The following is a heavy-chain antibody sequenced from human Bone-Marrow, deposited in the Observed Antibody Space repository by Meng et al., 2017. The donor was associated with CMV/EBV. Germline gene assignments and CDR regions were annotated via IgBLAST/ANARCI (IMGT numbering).Heavy chain of an antibody. CDR3: ARRIAAAGTISYYYYYYGMDV. D-gene: IGHD6-13*01. V-gene: IGHV3-7*01. CDR2: IKQDGSEK. J-gene: IGHJ6*02. Sequence: GESLKISCAASGFTFSSYWMSWVRQAPGKGLEWVANIKQDGSEKYYVDSVKGRFTISRDNAKNSLYLQMNSLRAEDTAVYYCARRIAAAGTISYYYYYYGMDVWGQGTTVTVSS. CDR1: GFTFSSYW.